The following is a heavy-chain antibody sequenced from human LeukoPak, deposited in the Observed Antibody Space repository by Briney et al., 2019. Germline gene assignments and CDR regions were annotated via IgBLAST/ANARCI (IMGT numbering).Heavy chain of an antibody. V-gene: IGHV3-30*04. Sequence: GRSLRLSCAASGFTFSSYAMHWVRQAPGKGLEWVAVISYDGSNKYHADSVKGRFTISRDNSKNTLYLQMNSLRAEDTAVYYCVREANGDTYSLDYWGQGTLVTVSS. D-gene: IGHD4-17*01. CDR1: GFTFSSYA. J-gene: IGHJ4*02. CDR2: ISYDGSNK. CDR3: VREANGDTYSLDY.